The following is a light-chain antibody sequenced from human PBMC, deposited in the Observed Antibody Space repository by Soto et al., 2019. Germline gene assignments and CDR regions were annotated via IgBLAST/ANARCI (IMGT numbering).Light chain of an antibody. CDR1: QSVNSNY. Sequence: ETVLTQSPGTVSLSPGERATLSCRTSQSVNSNYLAWYQQKPGQAPRLLIYGVFNRATGIPDRFSGSGSGTDFTLTISGLEPDDSAVYYCQHYDGSPRTFGRGTKLEIK. CDR3: QHYDGSPRT. J-gene: IGKJ2*01. CDR2: GVF. V-gene: IGKV3-20*01.